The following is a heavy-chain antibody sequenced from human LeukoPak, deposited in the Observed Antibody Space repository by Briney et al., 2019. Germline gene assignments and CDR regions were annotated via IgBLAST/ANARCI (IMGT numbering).Heavy chain of an antibody. CDR3: ARARLGWLPLYYYYGMDV. J-gene: IGHJ6*02. V-gene: IGHV4-39*07. CDR2: IFYTGST. Sequence: SETLSLTCTVSGGSITTTSYYWGWIRQPPGKGLEWIGNIFYTGSTFYNPSLQSRVTISVDTSKNQFSLKLSSVTAADTAVYYCARARLGWLPLYYYYGMDVWGQGTTVTVSS. CDR1: GGSITTTSYY. D-gene: IGHD5-24*01.